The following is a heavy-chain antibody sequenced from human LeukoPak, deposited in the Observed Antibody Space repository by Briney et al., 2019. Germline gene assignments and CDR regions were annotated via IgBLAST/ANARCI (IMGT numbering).Heavy chain of an antibody. CDR2: IYGSGRT. J-gene: IGHJ6*02. Sequence: SETLSLTCTVSGGSISSYYWNWIRQPAGKGLERIGRIYGSGRTNYNPSLKSRVTMSVGTSNNQFSLDLSSLTAADTAVYYCARAPPATDYSYYGTDVWGQGTTVTVSS. CDR3: ARAPPATDYSYYGTDV. D-gene: IGHD2-2*01. V-gene: IGHV4-4*07. CDR1: GGSISSYY.